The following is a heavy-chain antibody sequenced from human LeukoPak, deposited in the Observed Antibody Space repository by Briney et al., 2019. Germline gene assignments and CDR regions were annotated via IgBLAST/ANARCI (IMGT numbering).Heavy chain of an antibody. CDR2: INSDGSST. D-gene: IGHD1-26*01. V-gene: IGHV3-74*01. J-gene: IGHJ5*02. Sequence: GGSLRLSCVASGFTFSDYYMSWIRQAPGKGLVWISRINSDGSSTTYADSVKGRFTISRDNVKNTLYLQMNNLRAEDTAVYYCVRLSWELGDGGVTWGQGTLVTVSS. CDR1: GFTFSDYY. CDR3: VRLSWELGDGGVT.